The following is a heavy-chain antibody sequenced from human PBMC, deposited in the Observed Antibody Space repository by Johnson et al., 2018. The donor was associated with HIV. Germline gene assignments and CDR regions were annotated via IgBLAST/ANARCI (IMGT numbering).Heavy chain of an antibody. CDR3: AKDRGELLSPDAFDI. Sequence: QVQLVESGGGVVQPGRSLRLSCAASGFTFSSYGMHWVRQAPGKGLDWVAVISYDGSNKYYVDSVKGRFTISRDNSKNTLYLQMNSLRTEDTAVYYCAKDRGELLSPDAFDIWGQGTMVTVSS. D-gene: IGHD1-26*01. CDR1: GFTFSSYG. V-gene: IGHV3-30*18. J-gene: IGHJ3*02. CDR2: ISYDGSNK.